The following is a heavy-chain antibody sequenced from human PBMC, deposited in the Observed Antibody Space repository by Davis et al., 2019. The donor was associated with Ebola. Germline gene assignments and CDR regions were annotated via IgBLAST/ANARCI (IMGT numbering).Heavy chain of an antibody. J-gene: IGHJ5*02. CDR3: ATAEMVRGVTSFDP. CDR1: RYTLTDFS. Sequence: SVNVSCKVSRYTLTDFSIHRVRHPPGKGLEWMGGFDPEDGETIYAQNFQGRVTMTEDTSTDTAYMELSSLRSEETAVYYCATAEMVRGVTSFDPWGQGTLVTVSS. V-gene: IGHV1-24*01. CDR2: FDPEDGET. D-gene: IGHD3-10*01.